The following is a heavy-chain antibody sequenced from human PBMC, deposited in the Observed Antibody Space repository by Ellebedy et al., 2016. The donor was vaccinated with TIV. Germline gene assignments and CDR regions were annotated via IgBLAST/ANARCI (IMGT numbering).Heavy chain of an antibody. CDR2: IIPILGIA. D-gene: IGHD2-2*01. V-gene: IGHV1-69*04. CDR1: GGTFSSYA. CDR3: ARQEGDCSSTSCDLTFDY. J-gene: IGHJ4*02. Sequence: AASVKVSCKASGGTFSSYAISWVRQAPGQGLEWMGRIIPILGIANYAQKFQGRVTITADKSTSTAYMELSSLRSEDTAVYYCARQEGDCSSTSCDLTFDYWGQGTLVTVSS.